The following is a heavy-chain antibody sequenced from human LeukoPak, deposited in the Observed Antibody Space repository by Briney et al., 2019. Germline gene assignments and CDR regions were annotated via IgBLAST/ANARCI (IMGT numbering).Heavy chain of an antibody. CDR2: ISTYRGNT. D-gene: IGHD3-22*01. Sequence: GASVKVSCKASGYIFTGYYMHWVRQAPGQGLEWMGWISTYRGNTNYAQKFQGRVTMTTDTSTSTAYMELRSLRSDDTAVYYCARDITMIVRDWGQGTLVTVSS. CDR1: GYIFTGYY. J-gene: IGHJ4*02. CDR3: ARDITMIVRD. V-gene: IGHV1-18*04.